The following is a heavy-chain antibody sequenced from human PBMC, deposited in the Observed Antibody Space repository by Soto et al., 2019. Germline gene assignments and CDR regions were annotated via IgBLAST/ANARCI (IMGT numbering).Heavy chain of an antibody. D-gene: IGHD5-12*01. CDR2: ISGSGGST. CDR3: AKRSGSGSQWLRHKAGLNFDY. V-gene: IGHV3-23*01. J-gene: IGHJ4*02. CDR1: GFTFSSYA. Sequence: GGSLRLSCAASGFTFSSYAMSWVRQAPGKGLEWVSAISGSGGSTYYADSVKGRFTISRDNSKNTLYLQMNSLRAEDTAVYYCAKRSGSGSQWLRHKAGLNFDYWGQGTLVTVSS.